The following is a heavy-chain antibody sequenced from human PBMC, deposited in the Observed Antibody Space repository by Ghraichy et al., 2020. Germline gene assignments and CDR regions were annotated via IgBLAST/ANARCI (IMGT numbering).Heavy chain of an antibody. CDR1: GFTFTNFW. V-gene: IGHV3-7*04. Sequence: GESLNISCAASGFTFTNFWMSWVRQAPGKGLEWVANIKQDESEKYYVDSVKGRFTISRDNAKNSLYLQMDSLRAEDTAVYYCARLWFGKLKRPSFDYWGQGTLVTVSS. CDR3: ARLWFGKLKRPSFDY. J-gene: IGHJ4*02. D-gene: IGHD3-10*01. CDR2: IKQDESEK.